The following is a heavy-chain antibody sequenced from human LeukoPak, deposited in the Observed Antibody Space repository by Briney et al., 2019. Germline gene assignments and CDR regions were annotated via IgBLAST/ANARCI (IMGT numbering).Heavy chain of an antibody. CDR2: IWYDGRNK. V-gene: IGHV3-33*03. CDR3: ASSFYDSSGHPQFDK. D-gene: IGHD3-22*01. J-gene: IGHJ4*02. CDR1: GFTFSRYG. Sequence: GGSLRLSCAASGFTFSRYGMHWVRQAPGKGLEWVAVIWYDGRNKYYADSVKGRFTISRENSKNTLYLQMNSLRAEDTAVYYCASSFYDSSGHPQFDKWGQGTLVTVSS.